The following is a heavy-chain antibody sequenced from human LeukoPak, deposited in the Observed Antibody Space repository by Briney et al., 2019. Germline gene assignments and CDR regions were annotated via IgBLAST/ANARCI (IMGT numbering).Heavy chain of an antibody. D-gene: IGHD6-13*01. CDR2: INHSGST. Sequence: SETLSLTCAVYGGSFSGYYWSWIRQPPGKGLEWIGEINHSGSTNYNPSLKSRVTISVDTSKNQFSLKLSSVTAADTAVYYCARQSSSSWYNGYWGQGTLVTVSS. J-gene: IGHJ4*02. CDR1: GGSFSGYY. V-gene: IGHV4-34*01. CDR3: ARQSSSSWYNGY.